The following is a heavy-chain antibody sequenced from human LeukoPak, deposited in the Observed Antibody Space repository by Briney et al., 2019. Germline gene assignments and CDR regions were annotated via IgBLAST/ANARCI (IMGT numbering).Heavy chain of an antibody. CDR3: ARDLYYYDSRWWFDP. Sequence: WASVKVSCKVSGYTLTELSMHWVRQAPGKGLEWMGWISAYNGNTNYAQKLQGRVTMTTDTSTSTAYMELRSLRSDDTAVYYCARDLYYYDSRWWFDPWGQGTLVTVSS. CDR1: GYTLTELS. CDR2: ISAYNGNT. D-gene: IGHD3-22*01. J-gene: IGHJ5*02. V-gene: IGHV1-18*01.